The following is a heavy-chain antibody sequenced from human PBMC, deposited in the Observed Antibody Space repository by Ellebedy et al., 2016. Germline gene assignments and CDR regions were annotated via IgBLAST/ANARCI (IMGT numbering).Heavy chain of an antibody. V-gene: IGHV3-15*01. CDR2: IKSNGATT. D-gene: IGHD2-15*01. J-gene: IGHJ4*02. CDR3: ITVGSYYSFAY. Sequence: GGSLRLSCAASGFTFSNAWMSWVRQAPGKGLEWVGHIKSNGATTDYVAPVKGRFTISRDDSKNTLYLQMNSLKTEDTAVYYCITVGSYYSFAYWGQGTLVTVSS. CDR1: GFTFSNAW.